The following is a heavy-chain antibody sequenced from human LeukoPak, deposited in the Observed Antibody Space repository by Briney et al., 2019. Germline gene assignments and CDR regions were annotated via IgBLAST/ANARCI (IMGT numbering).Heavy chain of an antibody. D-gene: IGHD1-1*01. V-gene: IGHV3-48*04. J-gene: IGHJ4*02. CDR1: GFKFSDYS. CDR3: ARDHNYAFDN. CDR2: IWISSGNT. Sequence: GGSLRLSCAASGFKFSDYSMNWVRQAPGKGREWISYIWISSGNTKYADSVKGRFTISGDSAKSSMYLQMNSLRVEDTAVYYCARDHNYAFDNWGQGTLVTVSS.